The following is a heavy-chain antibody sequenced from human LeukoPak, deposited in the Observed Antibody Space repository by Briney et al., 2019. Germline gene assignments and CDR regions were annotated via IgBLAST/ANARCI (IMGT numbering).Heavy chain of an antibody. D-gene: IGHD6-13*01. J-gene: IGHJ4*02. CDR2: IHSDSGAT. V-gene: IGHV1-2*02. CDR1: GYTFTNYY. Sequence: ASVKVSCKASGYTFTNYYIHWVRQAPGQGLDWMGCIHSDSGATNYAQKFQGRFTMTTDTSITTAYMELTRLTSDDTAVYYCARDGSSWSHDYWGQGTLVTVSS. CDR3: ARDGSSWSHDY.